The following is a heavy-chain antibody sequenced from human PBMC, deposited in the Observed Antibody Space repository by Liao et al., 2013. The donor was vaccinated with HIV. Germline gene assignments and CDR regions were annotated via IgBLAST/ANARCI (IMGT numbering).Heavy chain of an antibody. D-gene: IGHD5-18*01. Sequence: QVQLQESGPGLVKPSQTLSLTCTVSGGSISSDDYYWSWIRQPPGKGLEWIGYIYYYGSTYYNPSLKSRVTISVDTSKNHFSLKLSSVTAADTAVYYCARGEIQLFTGAFDIWGPRDNGHRLF. V-gene: IGHV4-30-4*08. J-gene: IGHJ3*02. CDR3: ARGEIQLFTGAFDI. CDR2: IYYYGST. CDR1: GGSISSDDYY.